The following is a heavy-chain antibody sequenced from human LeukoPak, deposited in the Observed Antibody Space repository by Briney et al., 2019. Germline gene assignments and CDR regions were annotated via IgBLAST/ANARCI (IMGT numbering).Heavy chain of an antibody. CDR1: GFTFSSYA. CDR3: AKDPRGYFDRPREGD. V-gene: IGHV3-23*01. J-gene: IGHJ4*02. D-gene: IGHD3-9*01. Sequence: GGSLRLSCAASGFTFSSYAMSWVRQAPGKGLEWVSAISGSGGSTYYADSVKGRFTISRDNSKNTLYLQMNSLRAEDTAVYYCAKDPRGYFDRPREGDWGQGTLVTVSS. CDR2: ISGSGGST.